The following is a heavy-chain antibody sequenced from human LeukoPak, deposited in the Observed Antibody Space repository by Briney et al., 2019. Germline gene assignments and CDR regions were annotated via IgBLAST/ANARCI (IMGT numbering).Heavy chain of an antibody. CDR2: ISAYNGNT. Sequence: WASVTVSCKASGYTFTSYGISWVRQAPGQGLEWMGWISAYNGNTNYAQKLQGRVTMTTDTSTSTAYMELRSLRSDDTAVYYCARNTYYYDSSGYYYSPDYWGQGTPVTVSS. V-gene: IGHV1-18*01. D-gene: IGHD3-22*01. CDR1: GYTFTSYG. J-gene: IGHJ4*02. CDR3: ARNTYYYDSSGYYYSPDY.